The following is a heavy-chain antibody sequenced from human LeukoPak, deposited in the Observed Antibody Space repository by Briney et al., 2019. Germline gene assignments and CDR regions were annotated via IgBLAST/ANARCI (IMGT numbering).Heavy chain of an antibody. J-gene: IGHJ4*02. CDR3: ARGMTTVTGYYGY. V-gene: IGHV4-34*01. CDR2: INHSGST. D-gene: IGHD4-11*01. Sequence: PSETLSLTCAVYGGSFSGYYWSWIRQPPGKGLEWIGEINHSGSTNYNPSLKSRVTISVDTSKNQFSLKLSSVTAADTAVYYSARGMTTVTGYYGYWGQGTLVTVSS. CDR1: GGSFSGYY.